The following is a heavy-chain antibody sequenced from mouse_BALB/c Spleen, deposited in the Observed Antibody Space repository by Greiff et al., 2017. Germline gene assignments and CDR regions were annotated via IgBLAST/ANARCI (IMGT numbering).Heavy chain of an antibody. D-gene: IGHD1-2*01. Sequence: EVQLVESGGGLVQPGGSLKLSCAASGFTFSSYGMSWVRQTPDKRLELVATINSNGGSTYYPDSVTGRFTISRDNAKNTLYLEMSSLRSEDTAMYYCARGPTALYYFDYWGQGTTLTVSS. CDR1: GFTFSSYG. J-gene: IGHJ2*01. CDR3: ARGPTALYYFDY. CDR2: INSNGGST. V-gene: IGHV5-6-3*01.